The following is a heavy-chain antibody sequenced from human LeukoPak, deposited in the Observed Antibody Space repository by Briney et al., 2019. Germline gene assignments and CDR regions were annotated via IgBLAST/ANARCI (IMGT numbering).Heavy chain of an antibody. V-gene: IGHV3-64D*06. CDR2: ISSNGGST. D-gene: IGHD4-17*01. CDR1: GFTFSSHA. CDR3: VKCPGASVNSAGDY. J-gene: IGHJ4*02. Sequence: PGGSLRLSCSASGFTFSSHAMHWVRQAPGKGLEYVSAISSNGGSTYYADSVKGRFTISRDNSKNTLYLQMSSLRAEDTAVYYCVKCPGASVNSAGDYWGQGTLVAASS.